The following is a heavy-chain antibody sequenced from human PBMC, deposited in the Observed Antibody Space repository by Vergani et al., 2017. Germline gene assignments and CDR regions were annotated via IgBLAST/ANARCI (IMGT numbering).Heavy chain of an antibody. J-gene: IGHJ4*02. D-gene: IGHD6-19*01. Sequence: QVQLVQSGAEVKKPGSSVKVSCKASGGTFSSYAISWVRQAPGQGLEWMGGIIPLFGPANYAQKFQGRVTITADESTSTAYMELSSLRSEDTAVYYCARGTFYSSGWLAPDYWGQGTLVTVSS. V-gene: IGHV1-69*01. CDR1: GGTFSSYA. CDR2: IIPLFGPA. CDR3: ARGTFYSSGWLAPDY.